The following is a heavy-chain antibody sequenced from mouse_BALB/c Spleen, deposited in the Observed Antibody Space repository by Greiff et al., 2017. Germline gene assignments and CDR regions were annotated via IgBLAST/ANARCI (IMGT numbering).Heavy chain of an antibody. V-gene: IGHV6-6*02. Sequence: EVMLVESGGGLVQPGGSMKLSCVASGFTFSNYWMNWVRQSPEKGLEWVAEIRLKSNNYATHYAESVKGRFTISRDDSKSSVYLQMNNLRAEDTGIYYCTRIFAYWGQGTLVTVSA. CDR2: IRLKSNNYAT. CDR3: TRIFAY. J-gene: IGHJ3*01. CDR1: GFTFSNYW.